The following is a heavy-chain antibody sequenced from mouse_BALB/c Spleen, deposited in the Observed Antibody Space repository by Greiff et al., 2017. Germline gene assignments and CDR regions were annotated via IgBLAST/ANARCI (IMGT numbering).Heavy chain of an antibody. CDR3: ARYAPGGFAY. Sequence: EVQVVESGPSLVKPSQTLSLTCSVTGDSITSGYWNWIRKFPGNKLEYMGYISYSGSTYYNPSLKSRISITRDTSKNQYYLQLNSVTTEDTATYYCARYAPGGFAYWGQGTLVTVSA. V-gene: IGHV3-8*02. CDR2: ISYSGST. J-gene: IGHJ3*01. CDR1: GDSITSGY.